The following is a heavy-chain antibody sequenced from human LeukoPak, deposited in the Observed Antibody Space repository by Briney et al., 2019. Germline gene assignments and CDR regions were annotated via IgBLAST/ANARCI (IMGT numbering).Heavy chain of an antibody. CDR2: ISYDGSNR. Sequence: PGGSLRLSCAASGFTFSSYAMHWVRQAPGKGLEWVAVISYDGSNRYYADSVKGRFTISRDNSKNTLYLQMNSLRAEDTAVYYCARSYTTGRVVRANAFDIWGQGTMVTVSS. J-gene: IGHJ3*02. D-gene: IGHD3-10*01. CDR3: ARSYTTGRVVRANAFDI. V-gene: IGHV3-30-3*01. CDR1: GFTFSSYA.